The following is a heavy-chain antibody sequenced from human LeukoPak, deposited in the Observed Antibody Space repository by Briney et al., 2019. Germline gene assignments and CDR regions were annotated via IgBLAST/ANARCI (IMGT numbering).Heavy chain of an antibody. CDR1: GFTFSIYE. CDR2: ISSIGTTI. V-gene: IGHV3-48*03. J-gene: IGHJ4*02. D-gene: IGHD1-26*01. Sequence: PGGSLRLSCAASGFTFSIYETNWVRQAPGKGLEWVSYISSIGTTIYYADSVKGRFTISRDNAKNSLYLQMNSLRDEDTAVYYCARDPPYSGSYPYFDYWGQGTLVTVSS. CDR3: ARDPPYSGSYPYFDY.